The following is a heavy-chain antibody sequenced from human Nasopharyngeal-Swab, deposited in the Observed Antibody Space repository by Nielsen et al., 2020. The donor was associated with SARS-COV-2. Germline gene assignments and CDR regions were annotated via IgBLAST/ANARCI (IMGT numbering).Heavy chain of an antibody. CDR1: GFTFSSYA. D-gene: IGHD3-3*01. CDR2: ISSNGVTT. CDR3: ARSYYDFWSGYYYAFDI. Sequence: GESLKISCAASGFTFSSYAMHWVRQAPGKGLEYVSAISSNGVTTYYANSVKGRFTISRDNSNNTLYLQMGSLRAEDMAVYYCARSYYDFWSGYYYAFDIWGQRTMVTVSS. J-gene: IGHJ3*02. V-gene: IGHV3-64*01.